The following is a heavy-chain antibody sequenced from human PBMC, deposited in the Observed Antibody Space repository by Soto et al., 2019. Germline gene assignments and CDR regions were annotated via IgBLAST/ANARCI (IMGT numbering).Heavy chain of an antibody. CDR1: GFTFSSYG. CDR2: ISYDGSNK. D-gene: IGHD3-22*01. CDR3: AKDLYYDSSPTLDY. V-gene: IGHV3-30*18. J-gene: IGHJ4*02. Sequence: GGSLRLSCAASGFTFSSYGMHWVRQAPGKGLEWVAVISYDGSNKYYADSVKGRFTISRDNSKNTLYLQMNSLRAEDTAVYYCAKDLYYDSSPTLDYWGQGTLVTVSS.